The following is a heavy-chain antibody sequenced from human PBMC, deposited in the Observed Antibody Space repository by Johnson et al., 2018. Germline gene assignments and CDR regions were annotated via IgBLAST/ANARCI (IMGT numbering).Heavy chain of an antibody. D-gene: IGHD6-13*01. CDR2: IINTDGST. CDR3: ARYGRTAANIVAGGSDN. J-gene: IGHJ4*02. Sequence: EVQLLESGGGLVQPGGSLRLSCAASGFTLSSYGMSWVRQAPGKGLEWVSAIINTDGSTFYADSVKGRFTISTDTSKNTLYLQMNSLRAEDTALYYCARYGRTAANIVAGGSDNWGQGTLVTVSS. V-gene: IGHV3-23*01. CDR1: GFTLSSYG.